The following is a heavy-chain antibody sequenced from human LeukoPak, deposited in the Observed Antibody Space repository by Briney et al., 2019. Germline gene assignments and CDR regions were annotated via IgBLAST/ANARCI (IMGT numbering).Heavy chain of an antibody. D-gene: IGHD5-18*01. Sequence: ASVKVSCKASGYTFTGYYIHWVRQAPGQGLEWMGWINPNSGGTNDAQKFQGRVTMTTDTSISTAYMELSRLRSDDTAVYYCARGGWSGYSYGSEPEEYFDYWGQGTLVTVSS. J-gene: IGHJ4*02. CDR1: GYTFTGYY. CDR2: INPNSGGT. V-gene: IGHV1-2*02. CDR3: ARGGWSGYSYGSEPEEYFDY.